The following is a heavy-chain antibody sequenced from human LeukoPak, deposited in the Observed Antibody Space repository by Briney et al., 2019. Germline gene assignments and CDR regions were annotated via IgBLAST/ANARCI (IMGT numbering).Heavy chain of an antibody. Sequence: ASVKVSCKASGYTFTSYGISWVRQAPGQGLEWMGWINTNTGNPTYAQGFTGRFVFSLDTSVSTAYLQISSLKAEDTAVYYCARELLITRTWFDPWGQGTLVTVSS. J-gene: IGHJ5*02. CDR2: INTNTGNP. CDR3: ARELLITRTWFDP. CDR1: GYTFTSYG. D-gene: IGHD3-22*01. V-gene: IGHV7-4-1*02.